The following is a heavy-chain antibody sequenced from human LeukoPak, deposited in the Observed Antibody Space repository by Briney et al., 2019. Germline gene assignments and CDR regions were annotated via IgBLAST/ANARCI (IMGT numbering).Heavy chain of an antibody. D-gene: IGHD2-2*01. J-gene: IGHJ3*01. Sequence: GGSLRLSCAASGFIFSRYGMHWVRQAPGKGLEWVAFIRSDGRNEYYGDSVKGRFTISRDNSKNTLYLQMNSLRPEDTAVYYCANICTSTSCYPALDAFDFRGQGTMVTVSS. CDR2: IRSDGRNE. CDR3: ANICTSTSCYPALDAFDF. V-gene: IGHV3-30*02. CDR1: GFIFSRYG.